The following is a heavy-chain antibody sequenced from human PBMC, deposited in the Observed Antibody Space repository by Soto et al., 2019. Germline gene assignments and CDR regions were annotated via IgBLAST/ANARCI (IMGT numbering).Heavy chain of an antibody. Sequence: QVQLVQSGAEVQKPGASVKVSCKASGYTFTGYYMHWVRQAPGQGLEWMGWINPNSGGTNYAQKFQGWVTMTRDTSISTAYMELSRLRSDDTAVYYCARANYDYVWGSYRFDYWGQGTLVTVSS. CDR2: INPNSGGT. D-gene: IGHD3-16*02. CDR1: GYTFTGYY. CDR3: ARANYDYVWGSYRFDY. J-gene: IGHJ4*02. V-gene: IGHV1-2*04.